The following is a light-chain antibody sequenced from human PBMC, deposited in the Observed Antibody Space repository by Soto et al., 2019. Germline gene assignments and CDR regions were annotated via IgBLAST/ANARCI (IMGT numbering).Light chain of an antibody. CDR3: QQYSSPPWT. J-gene: IGKJ1*01. CDR1: RSLLYTSNNKNY. Sequence: IVMTQSPDSLAVSLGERTTIHFESIRSLLYTSNNKNYLAWYQQKSGQPPKLLLYWASTRQSGVPDRFSGSGSGTHFSLTISSLQAEDVAVYYCQQYSSPPWTFGQGTKVDI. V-gene: IGKV4-1*01. CDR2: WAS.